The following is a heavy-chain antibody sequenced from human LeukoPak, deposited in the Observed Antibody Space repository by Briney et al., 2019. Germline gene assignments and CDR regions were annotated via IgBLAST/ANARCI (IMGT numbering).Heavy chain of an antibody. Sequence: PGGSLRLSCAASGFTFSSYWMSWVRQAPGKGLEWVALISYDEDKKYYADSVKGRFTISRDNSDNTLSLQMNSLKTEDTAMYFCARGDYCSGDDCYFGPYGVDVWGQGTTVTVSS. CDR2: ISYDEDKK. V-gene: IGHV3-30*03. J-gene: IGHJ6*02. CDR1: GFTFSSYW. CDR3: ARGDYCSGDDCYFGPYGVDV. D-gene: IGHD2-15*01.